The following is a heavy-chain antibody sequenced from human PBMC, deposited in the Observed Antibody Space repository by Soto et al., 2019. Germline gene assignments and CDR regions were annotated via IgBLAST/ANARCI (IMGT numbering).Heavy chain of an antibody. CDR2: IYYSGST. J-gene: IGHJ4*02. V-gene: IGHV4-59*01. CDR1: GGSISSYY. D-gene: IGHD4-17*01. CDR3: ARYPDYGDYGEYFDY. Sequence: SETLSLTCTVSGGSISSYYWSWIRQPPGKGLEWIGYIYYSGSTNYNPSLKSRVTISVDTSKNQFSLKLSSVTAADTAVYYCARYPDYGDYGEYFDYWGQGTLVTVSS.